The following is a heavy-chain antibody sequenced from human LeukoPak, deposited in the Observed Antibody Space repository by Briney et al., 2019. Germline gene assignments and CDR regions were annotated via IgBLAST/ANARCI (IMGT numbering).Heavy chain of an antibody. V-gene: IGHV3-21*01. CDR1: GFTFSSYS. J-gene: IGHJ4*02. D-gene: IGHD2-2*01. Sequence: PGGSLRLSCAASGFTFSSYSMNWVRQAPGKGLEWVSSISSSSSYIYYADSVKGRFTISRDNAKNSLYLQMNSLRAEDTAVYYCARDGQDIVVVPAANESYYFDYWGQGTLVTVSS. CDR2: ISSSSSYI. CDR3: ARDGQDIVVVPAANESYYFDY.